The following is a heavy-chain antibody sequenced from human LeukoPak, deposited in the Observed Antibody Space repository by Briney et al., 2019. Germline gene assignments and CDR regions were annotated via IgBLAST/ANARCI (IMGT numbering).Heavy chain of an antibody. J-gene: IGHJ4*02. V-gene: IGHV3-33*01. D-gene: IGHD4-23*01. CDR1: GFTFSSYG. Sequence: GGSLRLSCAASGFTFSSYGMHWVRQAPGKGLEWVADIWFDGKNEHFADSVKGRFTISRDNSKNTMYLQINSLRAEDTAVYYCARDLLRWVGDYWGQGTLVTVSS. CDR3: ARDLLRWVGDY. CDR2: IWFDGKNE.